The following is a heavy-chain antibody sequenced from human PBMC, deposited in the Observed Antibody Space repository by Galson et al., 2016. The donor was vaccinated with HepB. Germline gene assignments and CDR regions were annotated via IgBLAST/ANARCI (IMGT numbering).Heavy chain of an antibody. CDR1: GFTFSSYG. V-gene: IGHV3-30*03. J-gene: IGHJ6*04. Sequence: SLRLSCAASGFTFSSYGMHWVRQAPGKGLEWVAVISYDGSNKYYADSVKGRFTISRDNSKNTLYLQMNSLRAEDTAVYYCATVIVVVPAAQDYYYYYGMDVWGKGTTVTVSS. D-gene: IGHD2-2*01. CDR3: ATVIVVVPAAQDYYYYYGMDV. CDR2: ISYDGSNK.